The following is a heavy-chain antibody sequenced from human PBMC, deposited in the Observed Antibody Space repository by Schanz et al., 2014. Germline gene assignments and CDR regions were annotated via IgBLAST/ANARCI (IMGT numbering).Heavy chain of an antibody. J-gene: IGHJ4*02. V-gene: IGHV3-30*18. CDR1: GITLSGYG. D-gene: IGHD6-13*01. CDR3: AKEKEEVAADGSCFDY. Sequence: QVQLVESGGGVVQPGRSLRLSCAASGITLSGYGLHWVRQAPGQGLEWVGFISFDERNTGYAHSVKGRFTISRDNSKNTVTLQMKSLRAEDADVYYCAKEKEEVAADGSCFDYWGQGTLVTVSS. CDR2: ISFDERNT.